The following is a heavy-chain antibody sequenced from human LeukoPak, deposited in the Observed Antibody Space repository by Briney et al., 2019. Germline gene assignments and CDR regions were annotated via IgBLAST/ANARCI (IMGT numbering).Heavy chain of an antibody. CDR3: AKDPLQRWLQSTANDY. J-gene: IGHJ4*02. CDR2: ISGSGGST. D-gene: IGHD5-24*01. CDR1: GFTFSSYA. V-gene: IGHV3-23*01. Sequence: GGSLRLSCAASGFTFSSYAMSWVRQAPGKGLEWVSAISGSGGSTYYADSVKGLFTISRDNSKNTLYLQMNSLRAEDTAVYYCAKDPLQRWLQSTANDYWGQGTLVTVSS.